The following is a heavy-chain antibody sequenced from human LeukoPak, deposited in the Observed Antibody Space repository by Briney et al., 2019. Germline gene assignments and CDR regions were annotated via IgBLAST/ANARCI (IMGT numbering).Heavy chain of an antibody. CDR3: ARGRRLLWFGELLFDAFDI. Sequence: PSETLSLTCAVYGGSFSGYYWSWIRQPPGKGLEWIGEINHGGSTNHNPSLKSRVTISVDTSKNQFSLKLSSVTAADTAVYYCARGRRLLWFGELLFDAFDIWGQGTMVTVSS. CDR2: INHGGST. J-gene: IGHJ3*02. V-gene: IGHV4-34*01. CDR1: GGSFSGYY. D-gene: IGHD3-10*01.